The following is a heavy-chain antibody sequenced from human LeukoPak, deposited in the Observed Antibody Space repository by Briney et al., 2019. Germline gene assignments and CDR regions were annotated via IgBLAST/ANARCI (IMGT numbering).Heavy chain of an antibody. CDR2: INASGGST. CDR3: ARGRDVLRYFDWLLHLDY. V-gene: IGHV1-46*01. J-gene: IGHJ4*02. Sequence: ASVKVSCKASGYSFTSYYMNWVRQAPGQGLEWMGIINASGGSTSYAQKFQGRLTMTRDTSTRTVYMELSSLRSEDTAVYYCARGRDVLRYFDWLLHLDYWGQGTLVTVSS. CDR1: GYSFTSYY. D-gene: IGHD3-9*01.